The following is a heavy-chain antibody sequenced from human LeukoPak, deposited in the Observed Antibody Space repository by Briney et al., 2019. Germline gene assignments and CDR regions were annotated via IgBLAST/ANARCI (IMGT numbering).Heavy chain of an antibody. V-gene: IGHV1-69*10. Sequence: GASVKVSCKASGDTFGNYDFAWVRLAPGQGLEWMGGILPFLGRPDYAQRVQDRITITAAESTSTVYLQLSSLRSDDTAVYYGARGGWQTTGWYAEHWGQGTLVTVAS. J-gene: IGHJ4*02. CDR3: ARGGWQTTGWYAEH. CDR1: GDTFGNYD. CDR2: ILPFLGRP. D-gene: IGHD6-19*01.